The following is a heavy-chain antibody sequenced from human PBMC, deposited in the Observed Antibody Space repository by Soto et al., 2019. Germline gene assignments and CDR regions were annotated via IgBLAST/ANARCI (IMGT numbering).Heavy chain of an antibody. V-gene: IGHV1-69*13. CDR2: IIPIFGTA. CDR3: ARSKKAFDSSGKPFDY. Sequence: GASVKVSCKASGGTFSSYAISWVRQAPGQGLEWMGGIIPIFGTANYAQKFQGRVTITADESTSTAYMELSSLRSEDTAVYYCARSKKAFDSSGKPFDYWGQGTLVTVSS. CDR1: GGTFSSYA. J-gene: IGHJ4*02. D-gene: IGHD3-22*01.